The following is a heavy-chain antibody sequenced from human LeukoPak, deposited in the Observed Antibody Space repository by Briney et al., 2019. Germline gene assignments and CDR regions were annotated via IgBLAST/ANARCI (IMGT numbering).Heavy chain of an antibody. V-gene: IGHV4-39*07. CDR3: ARATIVVVIFFDY. J-gene: IGHJ4*02. D-gene: IGHD3-22*01. CDR2: IYYSGST. Sequence: SETLSLTCTVSGGAIASGGYSWNWIRQSPGKGLEWIGSIYYSGSTYYNPSLKSRVTISVDTSKNQFSLKLSSVTAADTAVYYCARATIVVVIFFDYWGQGTLVTVSS. CDR1: GGAIASGGYS.